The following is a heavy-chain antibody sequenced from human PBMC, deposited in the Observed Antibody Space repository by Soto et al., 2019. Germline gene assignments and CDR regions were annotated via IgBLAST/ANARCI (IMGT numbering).Heavy chain of an antibody. CDR3: ARRHLAVAVSPWFDP. CDR1: GLSITDSEMG. Sequence: QVTLKESGPVLVKPTETLTLRCTVSGLSITDSEMGVSWIRQHPGQPPEWLAPIDSSGEKSYRTFLKSRLASSKDTSKSQIVLTMTNMDPADTATYYCARRHLAVAVSPWFDPWGQGIPVTVSS. D-gene: IGHD6-19*01. J-gene: IGHJ5*02. CDR2: IDSSGEK. V-gene: IGHV2-26*01.